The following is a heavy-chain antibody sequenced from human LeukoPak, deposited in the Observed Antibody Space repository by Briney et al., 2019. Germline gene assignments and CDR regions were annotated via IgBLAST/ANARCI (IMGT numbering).Heavy chain of an antibody. CDR2: ISYDGSNK. J-gene: IGHJ3*02. V-gene: IGHV3-30*18. CDR1: GFTFSSYG. Sequence: GGSLRLSCAASGFTFSSYGMHWVRQAPGKGLEWVAVISYDGSNKYYADSVKGRFTISRDNSKNTLYLQMNSLRAEDTAVYYCAKREAFDIWGQGTMVTASS. CDR3: AKREAFDI.